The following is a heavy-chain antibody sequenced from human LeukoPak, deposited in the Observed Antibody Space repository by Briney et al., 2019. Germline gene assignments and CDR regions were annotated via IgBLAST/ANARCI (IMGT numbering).Heavy chain of an antibody. CDR1: GGTFSSYA. CDR3: ARGNVDTALVGYYYYYMDV. J-gene: IGHJ6*03. Sequence: ASVKVSCKASGGTFSSYAISWVRQAPGQGLEWMGGIIPIFGTANYAQKFQGRVTITADKSTGTAYMELTTLRSKDTAVYYCARGNVDTALVGYYYYYMDVWGKGTTVTVSS. CDR2: IIPIFGTA. V-gene: IGHV1-69*06. D-gene: IGHD5-18*01.